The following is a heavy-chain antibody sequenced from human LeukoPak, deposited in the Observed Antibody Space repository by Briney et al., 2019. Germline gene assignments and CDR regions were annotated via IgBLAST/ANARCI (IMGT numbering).Heavy chain of an antibody. Sequence: WASVKVSCKASGYTFTSYAMHWVRQAPGQGLEWMGWINAGNGNTKYSQKFQGRVTITRDTSASTAYMELSSLRSEDTAVYYCARDLSPTVTTIFNWFDPWGQGTLVTVSS. CDR1: GYTFTSYA. CDR2: INAGNGNT. CDR3: ARDLSPTVTTIFNWFDP. D-gene: IGHD4-17*01. J-gene: IGHJ5*02. V-gene: IGHV1-3*01.